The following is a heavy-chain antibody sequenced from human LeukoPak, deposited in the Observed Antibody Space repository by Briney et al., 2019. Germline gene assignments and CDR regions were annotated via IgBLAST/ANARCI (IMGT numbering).Heavy chain of an antibody. CDR3: ASLDASSSSPWYYYYYMDV. CDR1: GYTFTGYY. Sequence: ASVKVSCKASGYTFTGYYMHWVRQAPGQGLEWMGRINPNRGGTNYAQKFQGRVTMTRDTSISTAYMELSRLRSDDTAVYYCASLDASSSSPWYYYYYMDVWGKGTTVTVSS. V-gene: IGHV1-2*06. J-gene: IGHJ6*03. D-gene: IGHD6-6*01. CDR2: INPNRGGT.